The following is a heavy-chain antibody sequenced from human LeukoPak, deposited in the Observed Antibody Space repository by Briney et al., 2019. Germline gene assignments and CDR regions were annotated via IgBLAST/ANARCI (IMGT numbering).Heavy chain of an antibody. Sequence: PSETLSLTCTVSGGSISSSSYYWGWIRQPPGKGLEWIGSIYYSGSTYYNPSLKSRVTISVDTSKNQFSLKLSSVTAADTAVYYCARESLGSGWYEAFDYWGQGTLVTVSS. CDR2: IYYSGST. CDR1: GGSISSSSYY. CDR3: ARESLGSGWYEAFDY. D-gene: IGHD6-19*01. J-gene: IGHJ4*02. V-gene: IGHV4-39*07.